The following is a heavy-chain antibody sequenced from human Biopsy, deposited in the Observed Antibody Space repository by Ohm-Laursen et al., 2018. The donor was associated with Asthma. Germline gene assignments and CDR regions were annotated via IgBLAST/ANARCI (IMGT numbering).Heavy chain of an antibody. J-gene: IGHJ4*02. D-gene: IGHD3-22*01. CDR3: AKRRASSGYTPLDY. V-gene: IGHV3-53*01. Sequence: GSLRLSCAASGFAVSRDHMFWVRQAPGKGLEWVSVIYSGGTSHTADSVRGRFTISRDYSKNTLYLQMHSLRAEDTAVYYCAKRRASSGYTPLDYWGQGTLVTVSS. CDR2: IYSGGTS. CDR1: GFAVSRDH.